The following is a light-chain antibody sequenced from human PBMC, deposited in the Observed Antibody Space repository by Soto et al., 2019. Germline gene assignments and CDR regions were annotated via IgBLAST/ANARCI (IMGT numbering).Light chain of an antibody. CDR2: DVS. CDR1: SSDGGTYNY. V-gene: IGLV2-14*03. J-gene: IGLJ3*02. CDR3: CSYTSSSTWV. Sequence: QSVLTQPASVSGSPGQSITISCTGTSSDGGTYNYVSWYQHHPGRAPKLIIYDVSSRPSGVSNRFSGSKSANTASLTISGLQAEDEADYYCCSYTSSSTWVFGGGTKLTVL.